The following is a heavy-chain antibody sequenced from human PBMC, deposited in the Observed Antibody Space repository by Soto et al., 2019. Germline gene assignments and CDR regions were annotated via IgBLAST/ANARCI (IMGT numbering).Heavy chain of an antibody. Sequence: GGSLRLSCTASGFTFGDYAMSWVRQAPGKGLEWVGFIRSKAYGGTTEYAASVKGRFTISRDDSKSIAYLQMNSLKTEDTAVYYCTRGGVWGSYRYPGPDYWGQGT. CDR2: IRSKAYGGTT. D-gene: IGHD3-16*02. CDR3: TRGGVWGSYRYPGPDY. V-gene: IGHV3-49*04. CDR1: GFTFGDYA. J-gene: IGHJ4*02.